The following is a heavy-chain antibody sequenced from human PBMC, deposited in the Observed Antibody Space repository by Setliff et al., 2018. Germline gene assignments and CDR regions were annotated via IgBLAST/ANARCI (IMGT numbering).Heavy chain of an antibody. CDR1: GYTFTSYA. CDR3: ARDGIAARPGADY. Sequence: GASVKVSCKASGYTFTSYAMHWVRQAPGQRLEWMGWINAGNGNTKYSQKFQGRVTITRDTSASTAYMELSSLRSGDTAVYYCARDGIAARPGADYWGQGTLVTVSS. D-gene: IGHD6-6*01. CDR2: INAGNGNT. V-gene: IGHV1-3*01. J-gene: IGHJ4*02.